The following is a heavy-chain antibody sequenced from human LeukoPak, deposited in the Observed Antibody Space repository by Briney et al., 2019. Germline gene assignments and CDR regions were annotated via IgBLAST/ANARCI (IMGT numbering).Heavy chain of an antibody. D-gene: IGHD6-13*01. J-gene: IGHJ5*02. V-gene: IGHV5-51*01. CDR2: IYPGDSDT. CDR1: GYNFTTYW. Sequence: GESLKISCKGSGYNFTTYWIGWVRQMPGKGLEWMGIIYPGDSDTRYSPSFQGQVSISADKSISTAYLQWNSLKASDTAIYYCARQPTIASLRRFFDPWGQGTLVTVSS. CDR3: ARQPTIASLRRFFDP.